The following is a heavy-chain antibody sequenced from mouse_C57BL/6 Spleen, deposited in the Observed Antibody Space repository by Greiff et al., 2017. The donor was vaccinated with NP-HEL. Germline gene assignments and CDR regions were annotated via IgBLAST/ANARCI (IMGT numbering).Heavy chain of an antibody. CDR1: GYAFSSSW. D-gene: IGHD2-10*01. CDR2: INPGDGDT. CDR3: ASWAPYYYYFDY. J-gene: IGHJ2*01. Sequence: VQLQQSGPELVKPGASVKISCKASGYAFSSSWMNWVKQRPGKGLEWIGRINPGDGDTNYNGKFKGKATLTADKSSSPAYMQLSSLTSEDSAVYFCASWAPYYYYFDYWGQGTTLTVSS. V-gene: IGHV1-82*01.